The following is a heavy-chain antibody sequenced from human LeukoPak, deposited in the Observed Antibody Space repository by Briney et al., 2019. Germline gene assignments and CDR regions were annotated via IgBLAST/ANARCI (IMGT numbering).Heavy chain of an antibody. V-gene: IGHV3-33*01. CDR2: IWYDGSNK. CDR3: ARDETQLPAFDL. D-gene: IGHD2-2*01. CDR1: GFTFSSYG. J-gene: IGHJ2*01. Sequence: PGRSLRLSCAASGFTFSSYGMHWVRQAPGKGLEWVAVIWYDGSNKYYADSVKGRFTISRDNSKNTLYLQMNSLRAEDTAVYYCARDETQLPAFDLWGRGTLVTVSS.